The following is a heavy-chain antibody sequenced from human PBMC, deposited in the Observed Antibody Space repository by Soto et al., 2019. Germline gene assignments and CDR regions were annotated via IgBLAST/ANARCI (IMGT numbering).Heavy chain of an antibody. J-gene: IGHJ4*02. Sequence: EVQLVESGGGLVQPGRSLSLSCAASGFTFDDYAMHWVRHAPGKGLEWVSGISWNSGSIGYADSVKGRFTISRDNAKNSLYLQMNSLRAEDTALYYVAKDFLPRHSGLDYWGQGTLVTVSS. CDR3: AKDFLPRHSGLDY. CDR2: ISWNSGSI. V-gene: IGHV3-9*01. D-gene: IGHD3-10*01. CDR1: GFTFDDYA.